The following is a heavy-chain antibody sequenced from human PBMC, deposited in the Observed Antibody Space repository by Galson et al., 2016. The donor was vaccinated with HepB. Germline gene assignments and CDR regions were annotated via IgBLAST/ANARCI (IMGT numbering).Heavy chain of an antibody. Sequence: SVKVSCKVSGYTLTELSMDWVRQAPGKGLEWMGGFDPENGETIYAQKFQGRVTMTGDTFTDTVYMELSSLRSEDTAVYYCETGGEWGNFDQWGQGTLVTVSS. CDR2: FDPENGET. D-gene: IGHD3-10*01. V-gene: IGHV1-24*01. CDR1: GYTLTELS. CDR3: ETGGEWGNFDQ. J-gene: IGHJ4*02.